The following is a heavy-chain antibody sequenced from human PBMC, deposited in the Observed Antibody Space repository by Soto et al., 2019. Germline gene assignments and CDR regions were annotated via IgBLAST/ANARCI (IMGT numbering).Heavy chain of an antibody. Sequence: GGSLRLSCSASGFTFSRNAMHWVRQAPGKGLEYVSAISSNGGSTYYADSVKGRFTISRDNAKNSLYLQMNSLRAEDTAVYYCARHPERIAQIGWFDPWGQGTLVTVSS. D-gene: IGHD6-13*01. V-gene: IGHV3-64*04. CDR2: ISSNGGST. CDR1: GFTFSRNA. CDR3: ARHPERIAQIGWFDP. J-gene: IGHJ5*02.